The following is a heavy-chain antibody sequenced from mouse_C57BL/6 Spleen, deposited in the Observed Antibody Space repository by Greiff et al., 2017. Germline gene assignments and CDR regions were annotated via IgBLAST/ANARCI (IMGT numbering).Heavy chain of an antibody. CDR1: GYAFSSYW. J-gene: IGHJ1*03. CDR2: IYPGDGDT. Sequence: VKLVESGAELVKPGASVKISCKASGYAFSSYWMNWVKQRPGKGLEWIGQIYPGDGDTNYNGKFKGKATLTADKSSSTAYMQLSSLTSEDSAVYFCARSLWGNYEYFDVWGTGTTVTVSS. V-gene: IGHV1-80*01. CDR3: ARSLWGNYEYFDV. D-gene: IGHD2-1*01.